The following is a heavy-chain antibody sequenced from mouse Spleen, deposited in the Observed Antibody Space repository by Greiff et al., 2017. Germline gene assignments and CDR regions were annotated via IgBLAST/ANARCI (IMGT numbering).Heavy chain of an antibody. V-gene: IGHV5-4*01. Sequence: EVQLVESGGGLVKPGGSLKLSCAASGFTFSSYAMSWVRQTPEKRLEWVATISDGGSYTYYPDNVKGRFTISRDNAKNNLYLQMSHLKSEDTAMYYCARDRIYYYGSSHFYAVDYWGQGTSVTVSS. CDR3: ARDRIYYYGSSHFYAVDY. CDR1: GFTFSSYA. D-gene: IGHD1-1*01. CDR2: ISDGGSYT. J-gene: IGHJ4*01.